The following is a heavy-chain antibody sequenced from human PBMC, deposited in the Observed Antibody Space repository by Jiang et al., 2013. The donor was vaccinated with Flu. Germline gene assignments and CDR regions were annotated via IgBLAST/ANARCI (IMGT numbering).Heavy chain of an antibody. CDR3: ARDLGTYYDFWSGYWGWFDP. D-gene: IGHD3-3*01. V-gene: IGHV1-69*04. CDR1: GGTFSSYT. Sequence: SVKVSCKASGGTFSSYTISWVRQAPGQGLEWMGRIIPILGIANYAQKFQGRVTITADKSTSTAYMELSSLRSEDTAVYYCARDLGTYYDFWSGYWGWFDPWGQGTLVTVSS. CDR2: IIPILGIA. J-gene: IGHJ5*02.